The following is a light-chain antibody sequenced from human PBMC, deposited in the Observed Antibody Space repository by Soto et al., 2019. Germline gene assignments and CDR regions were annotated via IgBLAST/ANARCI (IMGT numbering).Light chain of an antibody. J-gene: IGKJ1*01. CDR3: QQYGSSPVT. CDR2: DAS. V-gene: IGKV3-20*01. CDR1: ESVSRN. Sequence: EVVMTQSPATLSLSPGERATLSCMASESVSRNLAWYQQKPGQAPRLLIYDASTRATGIPDRFSGSGSGTDFTLTISRLEPEDFAVYYCQQYGSSPVTFGQGTKVDI.